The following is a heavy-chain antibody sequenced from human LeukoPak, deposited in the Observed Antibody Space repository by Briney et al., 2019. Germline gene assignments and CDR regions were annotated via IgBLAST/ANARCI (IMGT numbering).Heavy chain of an antibody. CDR3: ASRGWLSDY. J-gene: IGHJ4*02. CDR1: GGSINSYY. V-gene: IGHV4-59*12. CDR2: INYSGSS. D-gene: IGHD6-19*01. Sequence: SETLSLTCTVSGGSINSYYWTWIRQPPGKGLEWIGYINYSGSSHYNPTLKSRVTLSVDTSKNQFSLKLTSVTAADTAVYYCASRGWLSDYWGQGTLVTVSS.